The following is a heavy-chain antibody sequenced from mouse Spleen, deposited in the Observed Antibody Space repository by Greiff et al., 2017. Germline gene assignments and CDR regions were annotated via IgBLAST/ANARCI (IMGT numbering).Heavy chain of an antibody. CDR3: ARDRYDY. CDR2: ISSGGSYT. D-gene: IGHD2-14*01. V-gene: IGHV5-9-3*01. CDR1: GFTFSSYA. J-gene: IGHJ2*01. Sequence: EVQLVESGGGLVKPGGSLKLSCAASGFTFSSYAMSWVRQTPEKRLEWVATISSGGSYTYYPDSVKGRFTISRDNAKNTLYLQMSSLRSEDTAMYYCARDRYDYWGQGTTLTVSS.